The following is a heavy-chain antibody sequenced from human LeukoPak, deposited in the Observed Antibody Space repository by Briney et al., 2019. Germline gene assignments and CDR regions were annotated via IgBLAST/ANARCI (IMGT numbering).Heavy chain of an antibody. Sequence: GGSLRLSCAASGFTFSSYEMNWVRQAPGKGLEWVSFISSSSSYINYADSVKGRFTISRDNAKKSLYLQMNSLRAEDTAVYYCARLCIVGTKSAFDIWGQGTMVTVSS. CDR3: ARLCIVGTKSAFDI. V-gene: IGHV3-21*01. CDR1: GFTFSSYE. D-gene: IGHD1-26*01. CDR2: ISSSSSYI. J-gene: IGHJ3*02.